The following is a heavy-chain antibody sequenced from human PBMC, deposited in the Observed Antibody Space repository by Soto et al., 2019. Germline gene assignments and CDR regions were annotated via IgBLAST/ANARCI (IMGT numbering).Heavy chain of an antibody. CDR1: GCSFTSYW. CDR2: IYPGDSDT. Sequence: PGESLKISWKGSGCSFTSYWIGWVRQVPGKGLEWMGIIYPGDSDTRYSPSFQGQVTISADKSISTAYLQWSSLKASDTAMYYCAKGPPSLRKYYYDSSVEYYFDYWGQGTLVTVSS. D-gene: IGHD3-22*01. J-gene: IGHJ4*02. V-gene: IGHV5-51*01. CDR3: AKGPPSLRKYYYDSSVEYYFDY.